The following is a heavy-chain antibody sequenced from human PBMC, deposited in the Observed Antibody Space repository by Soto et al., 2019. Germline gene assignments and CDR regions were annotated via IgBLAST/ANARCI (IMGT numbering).Heavy chain of an antibody. CDR2: ISSSSSYI. D-gene: IGHD3-10*01. CDR3: ARGYGSGRYYYYYYGMDV. J-gene: IGHJ6*02. V-gene: IGHV3-21*01. CDR1: GFTFSSYS. Sequence: GGSLRLSCAASGFTFSSYSMNWVRQAPGKGLEWVSSISSSSSYIYYADSVKGRYTISRDNAKNSLYLQMNSLRAEDTAVYYCARGYGSGRYYYYYYGMDVWGQGTTVTVS.